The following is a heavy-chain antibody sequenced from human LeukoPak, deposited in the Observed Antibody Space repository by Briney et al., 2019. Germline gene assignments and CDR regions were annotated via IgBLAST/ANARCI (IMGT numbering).Heavy chain of an antibody. CDR2: ISSSSSYI. J-gene: IGHJ3*02. Sequence: GGSLRLSCAASGFTFSSYSMNWDRQAPGKGLEWVSSISSSSSYIYYADSVKGRFTISRDNAKNSLYLQMNSLRAEDTAVYYCARVSTVGTDAFDIWGQGTMVTVSS. CDR1: GFTFSSYS. D-gene: IGHD4-23*01. CDR3: ARVSTVGTDAFDI. V-gene: IGHV3-21*01.